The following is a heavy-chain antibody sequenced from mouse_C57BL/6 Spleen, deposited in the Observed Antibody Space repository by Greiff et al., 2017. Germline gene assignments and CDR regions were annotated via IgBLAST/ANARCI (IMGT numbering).Heavy chain of an antibody. CDR2: IYWDDDK. CDR1: GFSLSTSGMG. J-gene: IGHJ2*01. D-gene: IGHD2-1*01. V-gene: IGHV8-12*01. Sequence: QVQLKESGPGILQSSQTLSLTCSFSGFSLSTSGMGVSWIRQPSGKGLEWLAHIYWDDDKRYNPSLKSRLTISKDTSRNQVFLKITSVDTADTATYYCARSLSTMVTTEYYFDYWGQGTTLTVSS. CDR3: ARSLSTMVTTEYYFDY.